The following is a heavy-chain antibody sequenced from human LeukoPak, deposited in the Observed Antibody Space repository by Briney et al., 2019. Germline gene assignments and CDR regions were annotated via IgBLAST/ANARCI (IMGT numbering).Heavy chain of an antibody. CDR1: GGSTSSGSYY. J-gene: IGHJ4*02. CDR2: IYYSGST. D-gene: IGHD6-13*01. V-gene: IGHV4-30-4*08. Sequence: SQTLSLTCTVSGGSTSSGSYYWSWIRQPPGEGLEWIGYIYYSGSTYYNPSLKSRVTISVDTSKNQFSLKLSSVTAADTAVYYCARDGTPLAAGGFHYWGQGTLVTASS. CDR3: ARDGTPLAAGGFHY.